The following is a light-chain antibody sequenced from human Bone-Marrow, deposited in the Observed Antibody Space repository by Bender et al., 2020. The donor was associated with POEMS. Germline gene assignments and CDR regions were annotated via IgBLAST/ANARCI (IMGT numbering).Light chain of an antibody. J-gene: IGLJ1*01. CDR1: SSNIGKYNL. V-gene: IGLV2-23*02. CDR2: DVN. Sequence: QSALTQPASVSGSPGQSITISCTGSSSNIGKYNLVSWYQQDPGKAPKLILYDVNTRPTGFSSRLSGSKSGSTASLTISGLQTEDEADYFCCSYADSNTFVCGRGTTVPVL. CDR3: CSYADSNTFV.